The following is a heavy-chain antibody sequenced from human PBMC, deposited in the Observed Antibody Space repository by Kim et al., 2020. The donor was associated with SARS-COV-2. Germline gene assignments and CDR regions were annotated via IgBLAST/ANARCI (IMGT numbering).Heavy chain of an antibody. Sequence: GGSLRLSCAASGFSFGAYVMSWVRQAPGKGLEWVSGISGGGGDTYYTDSVKGRFRISRDNAKNTLYLQMNSLKAEDTALYYCVKAHYEYGDYARGMDVWGQGTTVTVSS. CDR3: VKAHYEYGDYARGMDV. J-gene: IGHJ6*02. D-gene: IGHD4-17*01. V-gene: IGHV3-23*01. CDR1: GFSFGAYV. CDR2: ISGGGGDT.